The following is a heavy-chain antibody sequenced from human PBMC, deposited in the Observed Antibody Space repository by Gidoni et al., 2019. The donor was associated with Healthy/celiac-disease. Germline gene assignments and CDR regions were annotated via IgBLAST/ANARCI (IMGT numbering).Heavy chain of an antibody. Sequence: QVQLQESGPGLVKPSETLSLTCTASGGSISSYYWIWIRQPPGKGLEWIGYIYYSGSTNYNPSLKSRVTISVDTSKNQFSLKLSSVTAADTAVYYCARYYYDSSGYYGRFDYWGQGTLVTVSS. CDR3: ARYYYDSSGYYGRFDY. CDR1: GGSISSYY. J-gene: IGHJ4*02. CDR2: IYYSGST. V-gene: IGHV4-59*01. D-gene: IGHD3-22*01.